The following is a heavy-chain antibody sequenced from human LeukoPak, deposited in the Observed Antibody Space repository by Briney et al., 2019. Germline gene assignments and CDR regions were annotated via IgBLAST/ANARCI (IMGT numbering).Heavy chain of an antibody. Sequence: PGGSLRLSCAASGFTFSDYYMSWIRQAPGRGLEWVSYISSSGNTKYYADSVKGRFTISRDNAKNSLYLQMNSLRAEDTAVYYCARDGGSAWFFRYWGQGTLVTVSS. CDR1: GFTFSDYY. CDR3: ARDGGSAWFFRY. CDR2: ISSSGNTK. V-gene: IGHV3-11*04. D-gene: IGHD6-19*01. J-gene: IGHJ4*02.